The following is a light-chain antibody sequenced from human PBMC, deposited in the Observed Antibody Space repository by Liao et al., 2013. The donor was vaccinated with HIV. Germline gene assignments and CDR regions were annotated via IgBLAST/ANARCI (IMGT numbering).Light chain of an antibody. J-gene: IGLJ1*01. CDR3: QVWDSNSDHPYV. CDR1: NIGSES. V-gene: IGLV3-21*01. CDR2: YDS. Sequence: SYVLTQPPSVSVAPGKTARITCGGNNIGSESVHWYQQKPGQAPVLVISYDSDRPSGIPERFSGSNSGNTATLSISRVEAGDEADYYCQVWDSNSDHPYVFGTGTKVTVL.